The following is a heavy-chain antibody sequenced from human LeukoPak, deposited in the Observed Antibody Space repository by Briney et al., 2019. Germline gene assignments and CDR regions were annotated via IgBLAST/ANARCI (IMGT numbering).Heavy chain of an antibody. D-gene: IGHD4-4*01. CDR1: GGSISSSSYY. CDR3: ARHSNYSPYYFDY. Sequence: SETLSLTCTVSGGSISSSSYYWGWIRQPPGKGLEWIGSIYYSGSTYYNPSLKSRVTISVDTSKNQSSLKLSSVTAADTAVYYCARHSNYSPYYFDYWGQGTLVTVSS. J-gene: IGHJ4*02. V-gene: IGHV4-39*01. CDR2: IYYSGST.